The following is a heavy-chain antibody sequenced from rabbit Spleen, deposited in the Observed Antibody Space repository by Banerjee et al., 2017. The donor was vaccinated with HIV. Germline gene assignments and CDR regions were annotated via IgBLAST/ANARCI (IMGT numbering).Heavy chain of an antibody. D-gene: IGHD1-1*01. Sequence: EHLEESGGGLVKPAGSLTLTCKASGVSLNDKDVMCCVRQAPGKGLEWIACINIVTGKSGYASWAKGRFIRYRTSSTTVTMQMTSLTAADTATYFCARDLVAVIGWNFNLWGPGTLVTV. CDR3: ARDLVAVIGWNFNL. V-gene: IGHV1S45*01. CDR1: GVSLNDKDV. CDR2: INIVTGKS. J-gene: IGHJ4*01.